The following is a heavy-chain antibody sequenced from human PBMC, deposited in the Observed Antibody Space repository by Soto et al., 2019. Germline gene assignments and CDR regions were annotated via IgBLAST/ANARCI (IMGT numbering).Heavy chain of an antibody. CDR2: IHAGNGYT. J-gene: IGHJ3*02. Sequence: QVQLVQSGAQVKKPGASVKVACTASGYTFDNYDLHWVRQAPGRRLEWMGWIHAGNGYTKYSQSFQGRVTITSDTHSSTVYMDLSSMRCEDTDLYYCARVQDSGYSCKLAFDIWGQGPMVTGSS. CDR1: GYTFDNYD. CDR3: ARVQDSGYSCKLAFDI. D-gene: IGHD5-12*01. V-gene: IGHV1-3*01.